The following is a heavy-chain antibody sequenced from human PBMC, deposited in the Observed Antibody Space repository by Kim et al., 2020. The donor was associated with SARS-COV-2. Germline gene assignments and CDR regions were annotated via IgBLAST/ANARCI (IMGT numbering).Heavy chain of an antibody. J-gene: IGHJ6*03. CDR3: ARHSENWNRHSYYYYIDV. D-gene: IGHD1-1*01. V-gene: IGHV4-59*08. CDR2: IYYSGST. Sequence: SETLSLTCTVSGGSISSYYWSWIRQPPGKGLEWIGYIYYSGSTDYNPSLKSRVTISVDTSKNQFSLKLSSVTAADTALYYCARHSENWNRHSYYYYIDVWGKGTTVTVSS. CDR1: GGSISSYY.